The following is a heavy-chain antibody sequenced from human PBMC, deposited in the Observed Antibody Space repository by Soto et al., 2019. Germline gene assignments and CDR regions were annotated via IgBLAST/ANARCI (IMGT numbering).Heavy chain of an antibody. Sequence: GGSLRLSCAASGFTFDDYTMHWVRQAPGKGLEWVSLISWDGGSTYYADCVKGRFTISRDNSKNSLYLQMNSLRTEDTALYYCAKERQQLVPNYGMDVWGQGTTVTVSS. V-gene: IGHV3-43*01. D-gene: IGHD6-13*01. CDR2: ISWDGGST. CDR1: GFTFDDYT. J-gene: IGHJ6*02. CDR3: AKERQQLVPNYGMDV.